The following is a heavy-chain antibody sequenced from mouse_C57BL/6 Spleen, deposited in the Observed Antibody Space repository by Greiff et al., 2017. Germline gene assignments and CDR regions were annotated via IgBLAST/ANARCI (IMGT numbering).Heavy chain of an antibody. CDR2: IDPSDSYT. V-gene: IGHV1-59*01. Sequence: QVQLQQPGAELVRPGTSVKLSCKASGYTFTSYWMHWVKQRPGQGLEWIGVIDPSDSYTNYNQKFKGKATLTVDTSSSTAYMQLSSLTSEDSAVYYCARDGDYYGSSSLDYWGQGTTLTVSS. CDR3: ARDGDYYGSSSLDY. D-gene: IGHD1-1*01. CDR1: GYTFTSYW. J-gene: IGHJ2*01.